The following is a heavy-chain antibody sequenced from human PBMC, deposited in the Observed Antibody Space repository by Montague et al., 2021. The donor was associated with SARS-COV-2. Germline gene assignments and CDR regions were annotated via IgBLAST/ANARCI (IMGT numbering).Heavy chain of an antibody. CDR2: IYDGGAV. CDR1: GGPITGYY. D-gene: IGHD4-23*01. Sequence: SETLSLTCTVSGGPITGYYWSWLRRSPGKGLEWIAYIYDGGAVNYNPSLGGRVTISTDTSKNQLSLKVNSVTAADTAGYYCVRDHPYGGPRGAYDIWGQGTVVTVSS. CDR3: VRDHPYGGPRGAYDI. J-gene: IGHJ3*02. V-gene: IGHV4-59*01.